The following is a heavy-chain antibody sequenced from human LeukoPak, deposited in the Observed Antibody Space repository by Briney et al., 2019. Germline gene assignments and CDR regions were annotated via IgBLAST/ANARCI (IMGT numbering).Heavy chain of an antibody. CDR2: VSAYNGNT. D-gene: IGHD3-22*01. CDR1: GYTFTTYT. Sequence: ASVKVSCKASGYTFTTYTITWVRQAPGQGLEWMGWVSAYNGNTNYAHSLQGRVTMTTDTSTRTAYMELRSLRSEDTAVYYCARDRGYDSSGYSPTGPLFDYWGQGTLVTASS. V-gene: IGHV1-18*01. J-gene: IGHJ4*02. CDR3: ARDRGYDSSGYSPTGPLFDY.